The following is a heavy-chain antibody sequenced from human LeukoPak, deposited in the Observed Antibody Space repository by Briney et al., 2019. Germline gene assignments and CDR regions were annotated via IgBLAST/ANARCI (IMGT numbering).Heavy chain of an antibody. J-gene: IGHJ3*01. CDR2: IYAGDSDI. Sequence: GEPQKISCKGSGYSFTSYWIAWARHMPGKGLEWMGFIYAGDSDIRYNPSFEGQVSISADTSIDTAYLQWSNLKASDTATYYCARHMDKNKSYCSGSTCYDAFDVWGQGTTVTV. CDR3: ARHMDKNKSYCSGSTCYDAFDV. V-gene: IGHV5-51*01. CDR1: GYSFTSYW. D-gene: IGHD2-15*01.